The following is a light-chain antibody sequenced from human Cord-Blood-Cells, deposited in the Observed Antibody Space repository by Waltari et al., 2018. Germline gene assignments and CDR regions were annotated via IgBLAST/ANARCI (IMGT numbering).Light chain of an antibody. J-gene: IGLJ1*01. V-gene: IGLV2-14*01. CDR1: SSDVGGYNY. Sequence: QSALTQPASVSGSPGHSITISCTGISSDVGGYNYVSWYQQHPGKPPKLMIYDVSKRPSGVSNRFSGSKSGNTASLTISGLQAEDEADYYCSSYTSSSLYVFGTGTKVTVL. CDR2: DVS. CDR3: SSYTSSSLYV.